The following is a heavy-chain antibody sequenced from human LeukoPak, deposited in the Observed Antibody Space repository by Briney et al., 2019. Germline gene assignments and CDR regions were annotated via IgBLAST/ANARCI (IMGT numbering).Heavy chain of an antibody. CDR2: INHSGST. CDR3: ARHLYGDYANFDY. J-gene: IGHJ4*02. CDR1: GGSFSGYY. Sequence: PSETLSLTCAVYGGSFSGYYWSWIRQPPGKGLEWIGEINHSGSTNYNPSLKSRVTISVDTSKNQFSLNLSSVTAADTAVYYCARHLYGDYANFDYWGQGTLVTVSS. D-gene: IGHD4-17*01. V-gene: IGHV4-34*01.